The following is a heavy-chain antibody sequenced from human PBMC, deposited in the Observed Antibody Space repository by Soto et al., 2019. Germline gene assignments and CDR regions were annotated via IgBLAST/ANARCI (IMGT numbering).Heavy chain of an antibody. CDR1: GFTFSSHT. CDR2: ISATGSDI. V-gene: IGHV3-21*01. Sequence: PGGSLRLSCTDSGFTFSSHTMNWVRQAPGKGLEWVSSISATGSDIYYGDSVMGRFTISRDNAKNSLYLQLNNLRVEDTAVYYCARERGGTYDSSGLFDYWGQGTLVTVSS. D-gene: IGHD3-22*01. J-gene: IGHJ4*02. CDR3: ARERGGTYDSSGLFDY.